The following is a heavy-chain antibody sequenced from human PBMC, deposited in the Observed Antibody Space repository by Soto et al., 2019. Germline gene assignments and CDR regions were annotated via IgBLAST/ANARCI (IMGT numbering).Heavy chain of an antibody. CDR2: IIPIFGTA. CDR3: AREFRRLEDIVVVPAAYYFDY. Sequence: ASVKVSCKASGGTFSSYAISWVRQAPGQGLEWMGGIIPIFGTANYAQRFQGRVTITADKSTSTAYMELSSLRSEDTAVYYCAREFRRLEDIVVVPAAYYFDYWGQGTLVTVSS. D-gene: IGHD2-2*01. CDR1: GGTFSSYA. V-gene: IGHV1-69*06. J-gene: IGHJ4*02.